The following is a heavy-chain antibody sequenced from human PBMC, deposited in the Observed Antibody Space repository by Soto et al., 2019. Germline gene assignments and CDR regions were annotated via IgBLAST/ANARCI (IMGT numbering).Heavy chain of an antibody. CDR1: AVRFGDYD. CDR3: ARAPVYNWNYLGFDP. J-gene: IGHJ5*02. V-gene: IGHV3-11*01. Sequence: GGSLRHSCAASAVRFGDYDRSWIRQAPGKGLEWVSYISGSGSTMYYADSVRGRFTISRDNAKNSLYLQMNSLRVEDTAVYYCARAPVYNWNYLGFDPWGQGTLVTVSS. CDR2: ISGSGSTM. D-gene: IGHD1-7*01.